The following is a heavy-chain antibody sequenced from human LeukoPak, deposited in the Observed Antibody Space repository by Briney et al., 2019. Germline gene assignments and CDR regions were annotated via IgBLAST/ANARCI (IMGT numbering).Heavy chain of an antibody. V-gene: IGHV3-30*02. CDR3: AKNLIAAAGTTPIGY. CDR1: GFTFSSYA. CDR2: IRYDGSNK. J-gene: IGHJ4*02. Sequence: GGSLRLSCAASGFTFSSYAMHWVRQAPGKGLEWVAFIRYDGSNKYYADSVKGRFTISRDNSKNTLYLQMNSLRAEDTAVYYCAKNLIAAAGTTPIGYWGQGTLVTVSS. D-gene: IGHD6-13*01.